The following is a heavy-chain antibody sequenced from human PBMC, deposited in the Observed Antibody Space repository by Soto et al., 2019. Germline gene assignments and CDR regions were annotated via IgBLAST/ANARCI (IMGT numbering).Heavy chain of an antibody. J-gene: IGHJ4*02. V-gene: IGHV3-21*01. CDR1: GFTFSSYS. Sequence: LRLYCAASGFTFSSYSMNWVLQAPGKGLEWVSSISSSSSYIYYADSVKGRFTISRDNAKNSLYLQMNSLRAEDTAVYYCARDRKGTFGGVIVPSFDYWGQGTLVTVSS. CDR3: ARDRKGTFGGVIVPSFDY. D-gene: IGHD3-16*02. CDR2: ISSSSSYI.